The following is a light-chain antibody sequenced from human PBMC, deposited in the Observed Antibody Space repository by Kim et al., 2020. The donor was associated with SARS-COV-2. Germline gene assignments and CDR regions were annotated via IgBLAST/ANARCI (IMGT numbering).Light chain of an antibody. CDR2: GST. J-gene: IGLJ2*01. CDR1: SSNIGAGYD. CDR3: SSYAGSNNGV. Sequence: QSVLTQPPSVSGAPGQRVTISCTGSSSNIGAGYDVHWYRQLPGAAPKLLIYGSTNRPSGVPDRFSGSKSGTSASLAITGLQSEDEADYYCSSYAGSNNGVFGGGTQLTVL. V-gene: IGLV1-40*01.